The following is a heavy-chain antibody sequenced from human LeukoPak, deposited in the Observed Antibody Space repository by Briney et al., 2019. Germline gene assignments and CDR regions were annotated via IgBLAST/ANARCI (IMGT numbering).Heavy chain of an antibody. CDR2: IYYSGST. V-gene: IGHV4-39*07. J-gene: IGHJ4*02. D-gene: IGHD3-10*01. Sequence: PTETLSLTCTVSGGSISSSSYYWGWIRQPPGKGLEWIGSIYYSGSTYYNPSLKSRVTISVDTSKNQFSLKLSSVTAADTAVYYCARGLRHYYGSGSPPGYWGQGTLVTVSS. CDR1: GGSISSSSYY. CDR3: ARGLRHYYGSGSPPGY.